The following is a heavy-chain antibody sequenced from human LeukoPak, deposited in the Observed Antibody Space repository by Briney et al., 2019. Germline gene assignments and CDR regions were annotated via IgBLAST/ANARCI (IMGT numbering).Heavy chain of an antibody. Sequence: SVKVSCKASGGTFSSYAISWVRQAPGQGLEWMGRIIPILGIANYAQKFQGRVTITADKSTSTAYMELSSLRSEDTAVYYCARESPVPYCSSTSCYYYYGMDVWGQGTTVTVSS. V-gene: IGHV1-69*04. D-gene: IGHD2-2*01. CDR3: ARESPVPYCSSTSCYYYYGMDV. CDR2: IIPILGIA. J-gene: IGHJ6*02. CDR1: GGTFSSYA.